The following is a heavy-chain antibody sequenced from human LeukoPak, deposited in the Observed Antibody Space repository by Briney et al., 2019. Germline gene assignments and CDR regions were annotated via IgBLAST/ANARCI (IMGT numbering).Heavy chain of an antibody. V-gene: IGHV3-73*01. J-gene: IGHJ4*02. CDR3: AKATGGVILAY. D-gene: IGHD3-16*02. CDR1: GFTFSGSA. Sequence: GGSLRLSCAASGFTFSGSAMHWVRQASGKGLEWVGRIRSKTNNYATAYAASVKGRFIISRDDSMNTAYLQMNSLRAEDTVVYYCAKATGGVILAYWGQGTPVTVSS. CDR2: IRSKTNNYAT.